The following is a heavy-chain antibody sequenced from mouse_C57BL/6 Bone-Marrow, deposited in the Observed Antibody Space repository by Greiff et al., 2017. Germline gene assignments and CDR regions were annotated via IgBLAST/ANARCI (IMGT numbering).Heavy chain of an antibody. J-gene: IGHJ4*01. CDR3: ARWGWLLPMDY. D-gene: IGHD2-3*01. V-gene: IGHV1-81*01. CDR2: IYPRSGNT. Sequence: SGAELARPGASVKLSCKASGYTFTSYGISWVKQRTGQGLEWIGEIYPRSGNTYYNEKFKGKATLTADKSSSTAYMQLSSLTSEDSAVYYCARWGWLLPMDYWGQGTSVTVSS. CDR1: GYTFTSYG.